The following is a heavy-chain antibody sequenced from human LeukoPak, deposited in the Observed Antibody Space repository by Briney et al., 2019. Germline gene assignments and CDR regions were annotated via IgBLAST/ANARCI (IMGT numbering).Heavy chain of an antibody. CDR2: IYSGGST. V-gene: IGHV3-53*01. CDR3: AREGEGSWFDP. D-gene: IGHD3-16*01. J-gene: IGHJ5*02. Sequence: GGSLRLSCAASGFTVSSNYMSWVRQAPGKGLEWVSAIYSGGSTYYADSVKGRFTISRDNSKNTLYLQMNSLRAEDTAVYYCAREGEGSWFDPWGQGTLVTVSS. CDR1: GFTVSSNY.